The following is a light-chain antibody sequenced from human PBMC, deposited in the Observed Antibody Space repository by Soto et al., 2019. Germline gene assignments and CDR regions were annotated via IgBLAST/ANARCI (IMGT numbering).Light chain of an antibody. V-gene: IGKV1-6*01. J-gene: IGKJ1*01. CDR1: QHIRND. Sequence: AIRMTQSPSSLSASVGDRVTITCRPSQHIRNDLGWYQQKPGRAPKLLIYSSSTLQSGVPSRFNGSGSGTDFTLSISSLQPEDFATYYCLQDYAFPWTFGQGTNVEVK. CDR3: LQDYAFPWT. CDR2: SSS.